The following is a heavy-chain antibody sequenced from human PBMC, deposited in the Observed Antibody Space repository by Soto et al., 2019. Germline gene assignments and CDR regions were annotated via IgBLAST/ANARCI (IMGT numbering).Heavy chain of an antibody. J-gene: IGHJ6*02. CDR2: INHSGST. CDR3: ARGWYHRVATMYYYYYGMDV. V-gene: IGHV4-34*01. Sequence: SEALSLTCAVYGGSFSGYYWSWIRQPPGKGLEWIGEINHSGSTNYNPSLKSRVTISVDTSKNQFSLKLSSATAADTAVYYCARGWYHRVATMYYYYYGMDVWGQGTTVTVSS. CDR1: GGSFSGYY. D-gene: IGHD5-12*01.